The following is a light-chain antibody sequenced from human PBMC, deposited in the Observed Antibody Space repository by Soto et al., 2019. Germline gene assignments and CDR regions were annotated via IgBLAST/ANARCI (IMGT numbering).Light chain of an antibody. J-gene: IGKJ3*01. CDR1: QSVNSN. V-gene: IGKV3-15*01. Sequence: EIVMTQSPATLSVSPGERATLSCRASQSVNSNLAWYQPKPGQAPSLLIYAASTRATGIPARFSGSGSGTDFTLTIRSLKSEDFAVDYCQRYNNWPSFGPGTKVDIK. CDR3: QRYNNWPS. CDR2: AAS.